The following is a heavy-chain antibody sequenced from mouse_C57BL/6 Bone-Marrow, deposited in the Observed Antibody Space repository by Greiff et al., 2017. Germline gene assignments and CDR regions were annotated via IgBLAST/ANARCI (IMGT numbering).Heavy chain of an antibody. CDR2: IDPSDSYT. J-gene: IGHJ2*01. Sequence: QVQLQQPGAELVMPGASVKLSCKASGYTFTSYWMHWVKQRPGQGLEWIGEIDPSDSYTNYNQKFKGKSTLTVDKSSSTAYMQLSRLTSEDSAVYYGAKLIYDGYPYYIDYWGQGTTVTVSS. CDR1: GYTFTSYW. D-gene: IGHD2-3*01. V-gene: IGHV1-69*01. CDR3: AKLIYDGYPYYIDY.